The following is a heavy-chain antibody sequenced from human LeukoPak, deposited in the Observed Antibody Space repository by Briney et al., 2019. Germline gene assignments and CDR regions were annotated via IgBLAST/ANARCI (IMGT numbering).Heavy chain of an antibody. Sequence: GGSLRLSCAVSGITLSNYGMSWVRQAPGKGLEWVAGISDSGGSTNYADSVKGRFTISRDNPKNTLYLQMNSLRAEDTAVYFYAKRGVVIRVILVGFHKEAYYFDSWGQGALVTVSS. CDR1: GITLSNYG. J-gene: IGHJ4*02. CDR3: AKRGVVIRVILVGFHKEAYYFDS. CDR2: ISDSGGST. D-gene: IGHD3-22*01. V-gene: IGHV3-23*01.